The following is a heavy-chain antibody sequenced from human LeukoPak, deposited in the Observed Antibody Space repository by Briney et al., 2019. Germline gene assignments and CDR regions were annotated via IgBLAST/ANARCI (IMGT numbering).Heavy chain of an antibody. CDR2: IYHSGST. D-gene: IGHD3-9*01. CDR1: GGSISSGGYY. J-gene: IGHJ4*02. CDR3: AREGLRYFDPIDS. V-gene: IGHV4-30-2*01. Sequence: KPSQTLSLTCTVSGGSISSGGYYWSWIRQPPGQGLEWTGYIYHSGSTYYNPSLKSRVTISVDRSKNQFSLKLTSVTAADTAVYYCAREGLRYFDPIDSWGQGTLVTVSS.